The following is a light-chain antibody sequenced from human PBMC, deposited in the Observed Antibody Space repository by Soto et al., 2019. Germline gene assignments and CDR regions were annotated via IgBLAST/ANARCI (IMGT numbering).Light chain of an antibody. CDR2: DAS. Sequence: DIPMTQSPSTLSASVGDRVTITCRASQSISFYLAWYQQKVGKAPKVLIFDASRLESGVPSRFSGSGSGTEFTLTISSLQPDDFATYYCQQYNSYSTWTFGQGTKVEIE. J-gene: IGKJ1*01. V-gene: IGKV1-5*01. CDR1: QSISFY. CDR3: QQYNSYSTWT.